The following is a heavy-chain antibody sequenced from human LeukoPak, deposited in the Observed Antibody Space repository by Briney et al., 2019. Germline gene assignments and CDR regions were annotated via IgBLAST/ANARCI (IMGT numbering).Heavy chain of an antibody. J-gene: IGHJ4*02. CDR2: ICGYNGNT. CDR1: GYTFISYG. Sequence: ASVKVSCKHSGYTFISYGISWVRPAPGQGPEWMGWICGYNGNTNYAPKLQGRVTMTTDTTTSTAHMELRSRRSDDAAVYYCARGGYSYGTFDYWGQGTLVTVSS. CDR3: ARGGYSYGTFDY. V-gene: IGHV1-18*01. D-gene: IGHD5-18*01.